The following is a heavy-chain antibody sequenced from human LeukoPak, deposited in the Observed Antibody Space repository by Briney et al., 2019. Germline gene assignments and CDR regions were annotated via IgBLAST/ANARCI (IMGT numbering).Heavy chain of an antibody. CDR1: GGTFSSYA. CDR3: ARDKGKY. Sequence: GASVKVSCKASGGTFSSYAISWVRQAPGQGLEWMGWINPNSGGTNYAQKFRGRVTMTRDTSISTAYMELSRLRSDDTAVYYCARDKGKYWGQGTLVTVSS. CDR2: INPNSGGT. J-gene: IGHJ4*02. V-gene: IGHV1-2*02.